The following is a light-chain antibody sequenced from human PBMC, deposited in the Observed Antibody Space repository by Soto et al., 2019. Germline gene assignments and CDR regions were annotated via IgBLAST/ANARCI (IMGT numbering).Light chain of an antibody. V-gene: IGKV2-28*01. Sequence: DIVMTQSPLSLPVTPGEPASISCRSSQSLLHSNGYNYLDWYLQKPVQSPQLLIYLGSNRASGXPXXFSGSGAGTDFTLKISRVEAEDVGVYYCMQALQTPKFGQGTKVEIK. CDR1: QSLLHSNGYNY. CDR2: LGS. J-gene: IGKJ1*01. CDR3: MQALQTPK.